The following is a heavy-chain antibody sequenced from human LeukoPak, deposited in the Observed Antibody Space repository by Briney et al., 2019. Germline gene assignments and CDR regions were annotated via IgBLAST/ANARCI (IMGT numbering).Heavy chain of an antibody. J-gene: IGHJ4*02. CDR1: GGSISSYY. CDR3: ARVAYSGYDYRGYFDY. CDR2: IYYSGYT. V-gene: IGHV4-59*01. Sequence: KASETLSLTCTVSGGSISSYYWSWIRQPPGKGLEWIGYIYYSGYTNYNPSLKSRVTISVDTSKNQFSLKLSSVTAADTAVYYCARVAYSGYDYRGYFDYWGQGTLVTVSS. D-gene: IGHD5-12*01.